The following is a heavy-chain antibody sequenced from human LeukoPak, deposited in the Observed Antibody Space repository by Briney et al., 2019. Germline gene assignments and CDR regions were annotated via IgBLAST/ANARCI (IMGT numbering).Heavy chain of an antibody. CDR1: GYTFTSYG. Sequence: GASVKVSCKTSGYTFTSYGISWVRQAPGQGLEWMGGFDPEDGETIYAQKFQGRVTMTEDTSTDTAYMELSSLRSEDTAVYYCATRELELKYYYYMDVWGKGTTVTVSS. CDR3: ATRELELKYYYYMDV. J-gene: IGHJ6*03. CDR2: FDPEDGET. D-gene: IGHD1-7*01. V-gene: IGHV1-24*01.